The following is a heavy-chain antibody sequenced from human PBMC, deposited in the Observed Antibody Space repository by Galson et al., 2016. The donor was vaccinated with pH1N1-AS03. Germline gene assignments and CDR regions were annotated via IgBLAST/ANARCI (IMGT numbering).Heavy chain of an antibody. Sequence: CAASGFTVSTHYINWVRQAPGKGLEWVSVIYDGGSTYYADSVKGRFTISRDNSRNTVYLQMTSLRPEDTGVYYCAREGKMAARLAFDYWGQGTLVAVSS. CDR3: AREGKMAARLAFDY. V-gene: IGHV3-53*05. CDR1: GFTVSTHY. D-gene: IGHD6-6*01. CDR2: IYDGGST. J-gene: IGHJ4*02.